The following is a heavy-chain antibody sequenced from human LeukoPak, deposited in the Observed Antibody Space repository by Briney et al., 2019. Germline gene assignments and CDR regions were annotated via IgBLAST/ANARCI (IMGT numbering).Heavy chain of an antibody. CDR2: IYSGSDYI. D-gene: IGHD6-19*01. V-gene: IGHV3-21*01. CDR1: GVNVSTDY. Sequence: GGSLRLSCAASGVNVSTDYMSWVRQAPGKGLEWVSTIYSGSDYIYYADSVKGRFTISRDNAKNSVYLQMDSLRVEDTAVYFCARDLPVAGAYHNFDLWGQGTPVTVSS. J-gene: IGHJ4*02. CDR3: ARDLPVAGAYHNFDL.